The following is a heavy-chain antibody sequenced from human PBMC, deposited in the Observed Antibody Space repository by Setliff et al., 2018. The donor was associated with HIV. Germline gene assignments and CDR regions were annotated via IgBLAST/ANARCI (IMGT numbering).Heavy chain of an antibody. D-gene: IGHD6-13*01. CDR1: GFTFSSYE. V-gene: IGHV3-48*03. CDR2: INSDGTTI. CDR3: VRGAHTSWYYYYYYYYMDV. Sequence: GGSLRLSCAASGFTFSSYEMNWVRQAPGKGLEWVSYINSDGTTIFQADSVKGRFTISRDNAKNSVYLQMNSLRAEDTAVYYCVRGAHTSWYYYYYYYYMDVWGKGTTVTVSS. J-gene: IGHJ6*03.